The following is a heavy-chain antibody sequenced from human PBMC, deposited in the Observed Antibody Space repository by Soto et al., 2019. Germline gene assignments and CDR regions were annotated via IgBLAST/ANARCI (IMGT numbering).Heavy chain of an antibody. CDR1: GGTFSSYA. Sequence: ASVKVSCKASGGTFSSYAISRVRQAPGQGLEWMGGIIPIFGTANYAQKFQGRVTITADESTSTAYMELSSLRSEDTAVYYCARGGIAARRDYYYYYGMDVWGQGTRVTVSS. V-gene: IGHV1-69*13. J-gene: IGHJ6*02. CDR2: IIPIFGTA. D-gene: IGHD6-6*01. CDR3: ARGGIAARRDYYYYYGMDV.